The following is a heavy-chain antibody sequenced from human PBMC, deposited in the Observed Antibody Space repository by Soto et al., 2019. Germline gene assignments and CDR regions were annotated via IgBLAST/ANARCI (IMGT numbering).Heavy chain of an antibody. CDR1: GGSISSSSYY. D-gene: IGHD6-6*01. CDR3: ARLGGEQLGPSYYYYNYMDV. J-gene: IGHJ6*03. V-gene: IGHV4-39*01. Sequence: PSETLSLTCSVSGGSISSSSYYWGCFRQPPGKGLEWIASVYYSGSTYYNPSLKSRITISVDTSKNQFSLKLSSVTAADTAVYYCARLGGEQLGPSYYYYNYMDVWGKGTTVTVSS. CDR2: VYYSGST.